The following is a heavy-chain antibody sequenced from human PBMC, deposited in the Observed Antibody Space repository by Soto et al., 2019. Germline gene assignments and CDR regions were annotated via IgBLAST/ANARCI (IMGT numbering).Heavy chain of an antibody. CDR3: AIDVYGSGWYQCDY. CDR1: GGSVSSGSYY. D-gene: IGHD6-19*01. Sequence: QVQLQESGPGLVKPSETLSLTCTVSGGSVSSGSYYWSWIRQPPGKGLEWIGYIYYSGSTNYNPSPKSRVTMSVDTSKNQFSLKLSSVSAADTAVYYCAIDVYGSGWYQCDYWGQGTMVTVSS. J-gene: IGHJ4*02. CDR2: IYYSGST. V-gene: IGHV4-61*01.